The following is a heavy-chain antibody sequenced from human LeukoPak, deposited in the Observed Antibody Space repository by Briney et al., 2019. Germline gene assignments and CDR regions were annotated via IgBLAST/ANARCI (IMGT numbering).Heavy chain of an antibody. D-gene: IGHD3-9*01. CDR3: ARLGGQLRYFDWSYFDY. CDR2: INHSGST. J-gene: IGHJ4*02. Sequence: PSETLSLTCTVSGGSISTYYWSWIRQPPGKGLEWIGEINHSGSTNYNPSLKSRVTISVDTSKNQFSLKLSSVTAADTAVYYCARLGGQLRYFDWSYFDYWGQGTLVTVSS. CDR1: GGSISTYY. V-gene: IGHV4-34*01.